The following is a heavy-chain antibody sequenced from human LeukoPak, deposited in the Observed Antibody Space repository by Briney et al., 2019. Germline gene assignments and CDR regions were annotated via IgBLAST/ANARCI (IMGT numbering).Heavy chain of an antibody. D-gene: IGHD2-15*01. CDR2: ISFDGSNQ. J-gene: IGHJ4*02. V-gene: IGHV3-30*18. Sequence: GGSLRLSWAAGGSTFSRWGIQWVRQALGKGLEWVAFISFDGSNQNYAESVRGKFTISRDNSKNSLYLQMNSLRAEDTAVYYCENILRASAGYYCYYWGQGTLVTVSS. CDR1: GSTFSRWG. CDR3: ENILRASAGYYCYY.